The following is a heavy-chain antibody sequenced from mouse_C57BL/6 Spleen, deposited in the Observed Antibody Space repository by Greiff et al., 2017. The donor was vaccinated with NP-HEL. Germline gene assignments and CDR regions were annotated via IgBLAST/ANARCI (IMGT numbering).Heavy chain of an antibody. V-gene: IGHV1-64*01. D-gene: IGHD2-3*01. CDR2: IHPNSGST. J-gene: IGHJ4*01. Sequence: QVHVKQPGAELVKPGASVKLSCKASGYTFTSYWMHWVKQRPGQGLEWIGMIHPNSGSTNYNEKFKSKATLTVDKSSSTAYMQLSSLTSEDSAVYYCARGGDGYYVNMDYWGQGTSVTVSS. CDR1: GYTFTSYW. CDR3: ARGGDGYYVNMDY.